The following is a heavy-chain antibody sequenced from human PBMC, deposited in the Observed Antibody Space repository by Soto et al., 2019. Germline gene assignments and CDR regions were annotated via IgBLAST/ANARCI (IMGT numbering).Heavy chain of an antibody. Sequence: SETLSLTCTVSGGSINSGGFYWSWIRQHPGKGLEWIGYIYYSGSVYYNPSLKSRVTISVDTSKNQFSLKLSSVTAADTAVYYCARCTQEYCSDGSCYPSWFDPWGQGTLVTVSS. CDR1: GGSINSGGFY. CDR2: IYYSGSV. J-gene: IGHJ5*02. D-gene: IGHD2-15*01. CDR3: ARCTQEYCSDGSCYPSWFDP. V-gene: IGHV4-31*03.